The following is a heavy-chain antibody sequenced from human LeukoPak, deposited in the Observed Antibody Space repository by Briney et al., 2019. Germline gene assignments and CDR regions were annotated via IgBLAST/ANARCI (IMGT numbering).Heavy chain of an antibody. CDR2: IIPIFGTA. J-gene: IGHJ4*02. CDR1: GGTFSSYA. CDR3: ARERGYCSSTSCYRDFDY. V-gene: IGHV1-69*01. D-gene: IGHD2-2*02. Sequence: SVKVSCKASGGTFSSYAISWVRQAPGQGLEWIGWIIPIFGTANYAQKFQGRVTITADESTSTAYMELSSLRSEDTAVYYCARERGYCSSTSCYRDFDYWGQGTLVTVPS.